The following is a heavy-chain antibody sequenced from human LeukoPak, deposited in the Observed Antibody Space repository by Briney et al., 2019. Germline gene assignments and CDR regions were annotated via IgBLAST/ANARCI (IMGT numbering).Heavy chain of an antibody. Sequence: PGGSLRLSCTASGFRFSGSGMHWVRQAPGKGLEWVAFIRYDGTNKYYADSVKGRFTIPRDNSKNTLYVQMNSVRAEDSAVYYCAKTLGTSGYFDYWGQGTLVTVSS. J-gene: IGHJ4*02. CDR1: GFRFSGSG. CDR3: AKTLGTSGYFDY. V-gene: IGHV3-30*02. D-gene: IGHD7-27*01. CDR2: IRYDGTNK.